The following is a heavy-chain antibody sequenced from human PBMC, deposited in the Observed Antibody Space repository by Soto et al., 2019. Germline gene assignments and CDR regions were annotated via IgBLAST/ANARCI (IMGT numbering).Heavy chain of an antibody. Sequence: SGPTLVNPTQTLTLTCTFSGFSLSTSDVGVGWIRQPPGKALEWLAIIYWDDDKRYSPSLKSRLTITKDTSKNQVVLTVTNMDPVDTATYACAHSKYSRSSFDYWGQGTLVTVSS. CDR2: IYWDDDK. V-gene: IGHV2-5*02. CDR1: GFSLSTSDVG. D-gene: IGHD6-6*01. J-gene: IGHJ4*02. CDR3: AHSKYSRSSFDY.